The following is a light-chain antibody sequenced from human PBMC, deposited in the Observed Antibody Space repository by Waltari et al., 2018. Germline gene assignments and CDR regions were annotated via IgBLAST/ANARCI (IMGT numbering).Light chain of an antibody. CDR3: QVWDSSSGHRV. V-gene: IGLV3-21*04. CDR2: YDS. J-gene: IGLJ3*02. Sequence: SYVLTQPPSVSVAPGKTASITCGGNDIGSKSVYWYQQKPGQAPVLVIYYDSDRPPGIPERFSCSNSGNTATLTISRVGAGDEADYYCQVWDSSSGHRVFGGGTKLTVL. CDR1: DIGSKS.